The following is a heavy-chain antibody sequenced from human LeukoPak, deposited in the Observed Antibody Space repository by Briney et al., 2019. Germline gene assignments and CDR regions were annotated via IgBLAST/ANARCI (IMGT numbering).Heavy chain of an antibody. CDR2: IYYSGST. CDR1: GGSISSSSYY. V-gene: IGHV4-39*07. Sequence: SETLSLTCSVSGGSISSSSYYWGWIRQPPGKGLEWIGSIYYSGSTYYNPSLKSRVTISVDTSKNQFSLKLSSVTAADTAVYYCARVGQNCSSTSCYYGWFDPWGQGTLVTVSS. CDR3: ARVGQNCSSTSCYYGWFDP. D-gene: IGHD2-2*01. J-gene: IGHJ5*02.